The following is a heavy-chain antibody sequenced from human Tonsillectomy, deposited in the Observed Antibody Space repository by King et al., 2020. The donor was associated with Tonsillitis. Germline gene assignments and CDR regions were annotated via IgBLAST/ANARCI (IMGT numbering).Heavy chain of an antibody. CDR1: GFTFSDFY. J-gene: IGHJ4*02. D-gene: IGHD2-2*02. V-gene: IGHV3-11*01. CDR3: ASRYCSVSSCYRDYYFDY. CDR2: ISSGGGTTI. Sequence: VQLVESGGTLVKPGGSLRLSCAASGFTFSDFYLSWIRQAPGKGLEWVSYISSGGGTTIYYADSLKGRFTISRDNAKNSLYLQMNSLRAEDTAVYYCASRYCSVSSCYRDYYFDYWGQGTLVTVSS.